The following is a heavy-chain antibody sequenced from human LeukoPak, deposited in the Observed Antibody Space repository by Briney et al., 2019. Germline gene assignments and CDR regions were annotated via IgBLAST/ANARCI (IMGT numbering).Heavy chain of an antibody. CDR2: IYYSGST. CDR1: GGSISSYY. V-gene: IGHV4-59*12. Sequence: SETLSLTCTVSGGSISSYYWSWIRQPPGKGLEWIGYIYYSGSTNYNPSLKSRVTISVDTSKNQFSLKLSSVTAADTAVYYCARGPSSSWYLFTYWGQGTLATVS. J-gene: IGHJ4*02. CDR3: ARGPSSSWYLFTY. D-gene: IGHD6-13*01.